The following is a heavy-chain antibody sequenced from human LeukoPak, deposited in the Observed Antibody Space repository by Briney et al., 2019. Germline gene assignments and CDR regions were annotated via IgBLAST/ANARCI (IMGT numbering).Heavy chain of an antibody. CDR3: AKDRRSNGSGSPSGYMDV. D-gene: IGHD3-10*01. V-gene: IGHV3-23*01. CDR1: GFTFSSYA. J-gene: IGHJ6*03. CDR2: ISGSGDST. Sequence: GGSLRLSCAASGFTFSSYAMSWVRQAPGKGLEWVSAISGSGDSTYYADSVKGRFTISRDNSKNTLYLQMNSLRADDTAVYYCAKDRRSNGSGSPSGYMDVWGKGTTVTVSS.